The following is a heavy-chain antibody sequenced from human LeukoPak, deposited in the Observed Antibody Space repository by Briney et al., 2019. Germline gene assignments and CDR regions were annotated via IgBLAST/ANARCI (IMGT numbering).Heavy chain of an antibody. CDR2: IKSKTDGGTT. V-gene: IGHV3-15*05. CDR1: GFTFSSYS. J-gene: IGHJ3*02. CDR3: AKDIGQRAVEMATSGAFDI. D-gene: IGHD5-24*01. Sequence: PGRSLRLSCAASGFTFSSYSMNWVRQAPGKGLEWVGRIKSKTDGGTTDYAAPVKGRFTISRDNAKNSLYLQMNSLRTEDTALYYCAKDIGQRAVEMATSGAFDIWGQGTMVTVSS.